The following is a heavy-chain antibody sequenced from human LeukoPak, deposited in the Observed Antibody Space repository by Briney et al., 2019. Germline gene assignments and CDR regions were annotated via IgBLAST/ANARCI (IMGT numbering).Heavy chain of an antibody. CDR1: GFTFSNYG. Sequence: GRSLRLSCAASGFTFSNYGMLWVRQAPGKGLEWVAVISYDGSNKYYTDSVKGRFTISRDNSKNTLYLQMNSLRAEDTAVYYCAKDRTAGYDGLVDYWGQGTLVTVSS. CDR3: AKDRTAGYDGLVDY. D-gene: IGHD5-12*01. CDR2: ISYDGSNK. V-gene: IGHV3-30*18. J-gene: IGHJ4*02.